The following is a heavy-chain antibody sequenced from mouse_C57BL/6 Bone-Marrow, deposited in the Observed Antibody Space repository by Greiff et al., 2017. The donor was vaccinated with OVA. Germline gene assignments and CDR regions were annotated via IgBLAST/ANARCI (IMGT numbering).Heavy chain of an antibody. Sequence: EVQLQQSGTVLARPGASVKMSCKTSGYTFTSYWMHWVKQRPGQGLEWIGAIYPGNSDTSYNQKFKGKAKLTAVTSASTAYMELSSLTNEDSAVYYCTRRDYGSRAWFADWGQGTLVTVSA. J-gene: IGHJ3*01. V-gene: IGHV1-5*01. D-gene: IGHD1-1*01. CDR2: IYPGNSDT. CDR1: GYTFTSYW. CDR3: TRRDYGSRAWFAD.